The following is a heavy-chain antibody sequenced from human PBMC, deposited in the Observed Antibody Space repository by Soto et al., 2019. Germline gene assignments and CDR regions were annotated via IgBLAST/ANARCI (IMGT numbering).Heavy chain of an antibody. D-gene: IGHD2-15*01. J-gene: IGHJ4*02. V-gene: IGHV3-23*01. CDR2: ISGDATKT. CDR1: GFTFSSYA. Sequence: EVQLLESGGGLIQPGGSLRLSYAASGFTFSSYAMSWVRQAPGKGLDWVSTISGDATKTYYADSVKGRFTISRDNSKNTLYLQMNSLRVEDTAVYFCAKEAPVAYFDFWGQGTLVAVSS. CDR3: AKEAPVAYFDF.